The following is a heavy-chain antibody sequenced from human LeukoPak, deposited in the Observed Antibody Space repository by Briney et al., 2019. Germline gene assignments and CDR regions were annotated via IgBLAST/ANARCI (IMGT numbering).Heavy chain of an antibody. V-gene: IGHV4-4*07. CDR2: IDISGST. D-gene: IGHD1-26*01. Sequence: PSETLSLTCTVSGGSISTYYWSWIRQPAGKGLEWIGRIDISGSTNYNPSLKSRVSISVDTSKNQFSLKLSSVTAADTAVYYCARCGAGATIWFDPWGQGTLVTVSS. J-gene: IGHJ5*02. CDR1: GGSISTYY. CDR3: ARCGAGATIWFDP.